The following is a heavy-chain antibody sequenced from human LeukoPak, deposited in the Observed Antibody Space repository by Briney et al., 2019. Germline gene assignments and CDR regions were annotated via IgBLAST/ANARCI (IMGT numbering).Heavy chain of an antibody. V-gene: IGHV3-7*01. CDR3: ARGGGCADY. Sequence: PGGSLRLSCAASGFSLSDYYMSWIRQAPGKGLEWVANIKQDGSEKYYVDSVKGRFTISRDNAKNSLYLEMNSLRAEDTAVYYCARGGGCADYWGQGTLVTVSS. CDR2: IKQDGSEK. D-gene: IGHD2-21*01. J-gene: IGHJ4*02. CDR1: GFSLSDYY.